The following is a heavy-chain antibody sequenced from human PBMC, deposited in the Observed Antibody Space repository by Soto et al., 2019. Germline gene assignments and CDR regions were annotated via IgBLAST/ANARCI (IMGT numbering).Heavy chain of an antibody. CDR2: INPILSMS. D-gene: IGHD3-10*01. V-gene: IGHV1-69*02. CDR1: GDTFAFYS. Sequence: QVQLVQSGAEVKRPGSSVKVSCKASGDTFAFYSINWVRQAPGLGLEWMGRINPILSMSNYAQRFQGRVTMTADKSTSTAYMVLNSLRSEDTAIYYCATSYGSGYRAFDYWGQAALVTVSS. J-gene: IGHJ4*02. CDR3: ATSYGSGYRAFDY.